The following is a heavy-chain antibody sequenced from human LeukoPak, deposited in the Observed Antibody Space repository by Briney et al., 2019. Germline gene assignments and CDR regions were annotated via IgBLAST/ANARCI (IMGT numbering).Heavy chain of an antibody. D-gene: IGHD4-17*01. J-gene: IGHJ6*03. CDR3: ARVNGDYVYYMDV. V-gene: IGHV4-39*07. CDR2: IYYSGST. Sequence: TGGSLRLSCAASGFSFTSYSMVWVRQAPGKGLEWIGSIYYSGSTYYNPSLKSRVTISVDTSKNQFSLKLSSVTAADTAVYYCARVNGDYVYYMDVWGKGTTVTVSS. CDR1: GFSFTSYS.